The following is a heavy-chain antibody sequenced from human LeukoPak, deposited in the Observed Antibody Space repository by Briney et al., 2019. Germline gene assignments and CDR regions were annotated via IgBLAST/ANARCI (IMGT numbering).Heavy chain of an antibody. CDR2: ISGSGRST. J-gene: IGHJ4*02. Sequence: GGSLRLSCAASRITFSSYAMSWVRQAPGKGLEWVSGISGSGRSTFYADSVKGRFTISRDNSKNTLYLQMNSLRAADTAVYYCAKSGYNRFDYWGQGTLVTVSS. V-gene: IGHV3-23*01. CDR3: AKSGYNRFDY. CDR1: RITFSSYA. D-gene: IGHD5-24*01.